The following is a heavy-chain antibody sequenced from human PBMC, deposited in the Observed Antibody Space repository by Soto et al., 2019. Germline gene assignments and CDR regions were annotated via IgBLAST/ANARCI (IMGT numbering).Heavy chain of an antibody. D-gene: IGHD2-21*02. J-gene: IGHJ4*02. CDR1: GFTFSSYS. CDR2: ISSSSSYI. CDR3: ASSAYCGGDCYSG. V-gene: IGHV3-21*01. Sequence: PGGSLRLSCAASGFTFSSYSMNWVRQAPGKGLEWVSSISSSSSYIYYADSVKGRFTISRDNAKNSLYLQMNSLRAEDTAVYYCASSAYCGGDCYSGWGQGTLVTVSS.